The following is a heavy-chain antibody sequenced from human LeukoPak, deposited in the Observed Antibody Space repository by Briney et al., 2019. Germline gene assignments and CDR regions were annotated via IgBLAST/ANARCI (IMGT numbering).Heavy chain of an antibody. V-gene: IGHV3-23*01. CDR1: GFTFSSYA. D-gene: IGHD1-26*01. CDR2: ISGSGGST. Sequence: GGSLRLSCAASGFTFSSYAMSWVRQAPGKGLEWVSAISGSGGSTYYADSVKGRFTISRDNSKNTLYLHMNSLRAEDTAVYYCAKRKVGATDYFDYWGQGTLVTVSS. J-gene: IGHJ4*02. CDR3: AKRKVGATDYFDY.